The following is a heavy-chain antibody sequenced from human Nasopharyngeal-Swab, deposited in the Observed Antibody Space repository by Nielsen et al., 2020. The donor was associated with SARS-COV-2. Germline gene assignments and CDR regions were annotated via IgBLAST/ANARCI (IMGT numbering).Heavy chain of an antibody. Sequence: SVKVSCKASGYTFTDYYMHWVRQAPGQGLEWMGRINPNSGDTNYAQNFQGRVTMTRDTSIKTAYMELSSLRSDDPAVYYCARDDGDVPGVTGSGPPGGFWGQGTLVTVSS. V-gene: IGHV1-2*06. J-gene: IGHJ4*02. D-gene: IGHD2-8*01. CDR1: GYTFTDYY. CDR3: ARDDGDVPGVTGSGPPGGF. CDR2: INPNSGDT.